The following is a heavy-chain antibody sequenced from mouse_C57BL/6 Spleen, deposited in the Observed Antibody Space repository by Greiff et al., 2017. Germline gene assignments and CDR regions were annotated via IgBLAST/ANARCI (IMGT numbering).Heavy chain of an antibody. CDR2: IYPGSGST. J-gene: IGHJ4*01. Sequence: QVQLQQPGAELVKPGASVKMSCKASGYTFTSYWITWVKQSPGQGLEWIGDIYPGSGSTNYNEKFKSKATLTVDTSSSTAYMQLSSLTSEDSAVYYCARRLAASAMDYWGQGTLVTVSS. D-gene: IGHD3-2*02. V-gene: IGHV1-55*01. CDR1: GYTFTSYW. CDR3: ARRLAASAMDY.